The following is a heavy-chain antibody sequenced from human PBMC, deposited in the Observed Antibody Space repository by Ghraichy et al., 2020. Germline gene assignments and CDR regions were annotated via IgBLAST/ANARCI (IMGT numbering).Heavy chain of an antibody. CDR3: ARGPSPLQY. CDR2: TYYRSKWFS. J-gene: IGHJ4*01. V-gene: IGHV6-1*01. CDR1: GDSVSSKNAA. D-gene: IGHD5-24*01. Sequence: SQTLSLTCAISGDSVSSKNAAWNWIRQSPSRGLEWLGRTYYRSKWFSDYAVSVKGRIIINPDTSKNQFSLQLNSVTPEDTAVYYCARGPSPLQYWSQGTLVTVSS.